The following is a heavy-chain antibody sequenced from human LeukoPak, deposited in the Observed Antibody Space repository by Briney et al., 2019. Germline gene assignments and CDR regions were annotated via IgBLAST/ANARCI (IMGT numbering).Heavy chain of an antibody. CDR1: GFTFSSYE. CDR2: ISSSGSTI. Sequence: PGGSLRLACAASGFTFSSYEMHWVRQAPGKGLEWVSYISSSGSTIYYADSVKGRFTISRDNAKNSLYLQMNSLRAEDTAVYYCPRDYGGSSPFDYWGQGTLVTVSS. CDR3: PRDYGGSSPFDY. J-gene: IGHJ4*02. D-gene: IGHD4-23*01. V-gene: IGHV3-48*03.